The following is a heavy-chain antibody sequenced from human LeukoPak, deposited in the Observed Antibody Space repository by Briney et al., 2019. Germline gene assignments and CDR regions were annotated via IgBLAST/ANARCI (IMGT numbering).Heavy chain of an antibody. V-gene: IGHV3-48*03. CDR1: GFTFSSYE. CDR3: ARDGSRWYGMDV. Sequence: GGSLRLSCAASGFTFSSYEMNWVRQAPGKGLEWVSYISSSGSTIYYADSVKRRFTISRDNAKNSLYLQMNSLRAEDTPVYYCARDGSRWYGMDVWGKGTTVTVSS. CDR2: ISSSGSTI. J-gene: IGHJ6*04. D-gene: IGHD2-15*01.